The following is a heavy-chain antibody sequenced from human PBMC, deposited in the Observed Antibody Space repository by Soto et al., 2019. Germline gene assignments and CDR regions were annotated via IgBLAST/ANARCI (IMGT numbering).Heavy chain of an antibody. D-gene: IGHD5-18*01. Sequence: PLSLTCTVSGGSISNAAYSWSWIRQPPGKGLEWIGYIYPSGMPFYNPSLRSRVTISIDRSNDQFSLNLKSVTAADTAVYYCARERGGYGLFDSWGQGTRVTVSS. CDR2: IYPSGMP. CDR1: GGSISNAAYS. V-gene: IGHV4-30-2*01. CDR3: ARERGGYGLFDS. J-gene: IGHJ4*02.